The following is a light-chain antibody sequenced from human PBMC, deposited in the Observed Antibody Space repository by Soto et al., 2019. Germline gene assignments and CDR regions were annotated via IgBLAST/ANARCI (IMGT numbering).Light chain of an antibody. J-gene: IGKJ4*01. CDR3: HQRYIWPPLT. Sequence: EIVLTQSPATLSLSPGERATLSCRASQSVENYLAWFQQKRGQAPRLLIYDTSNRAAGIPDRFSGSGSGTDSTLTISSLEPEDFAVYYCHQRYIWPPLTFGGGTKVEIK. CDR2: DTS. V-gene: IGKV3-11*01. CDR1: QSVENY.